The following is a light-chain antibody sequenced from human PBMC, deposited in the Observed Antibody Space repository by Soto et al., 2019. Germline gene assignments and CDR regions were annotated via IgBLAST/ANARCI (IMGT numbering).Light chain of an antibody. CDR2: AAS. J-gene: IGKJ1*01. Sequence: DIQMTQSPSSLSASVGDRVTITCRASQAISNYLAWYQQKPGEVPNLLIYAASTLQSGVPSRSSGSGSGTDFTLTINSLQPEDVATYYCQKYNSAPWTFGQGTKVEIK. CDR3: QKYNSAPWT. V-gene: IGKV1-27*01. CDR1: QAISNY.